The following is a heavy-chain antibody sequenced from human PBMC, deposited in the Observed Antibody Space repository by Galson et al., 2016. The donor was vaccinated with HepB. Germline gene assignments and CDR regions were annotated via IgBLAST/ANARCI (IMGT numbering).Heavy chain of an antibody. V-gene: IGHV3-30*03. CDR1: GFSVSSNF. Sequence: SLRLSCAASGFSVSSNFVSWVRQSPGKGLEWVAVISFDGSNKYYADSVRGRFTISRDNSKNTLYLQMNSLRAEDTALYYCARDRRVGPTPTSLNYWGQGALVTVSS. D-gene: IGHD1-26*01. CDR3: ARDRRVGPTPTSLNY. CDR2: ISFDGSNK. J-gene: IGHJ4*02.